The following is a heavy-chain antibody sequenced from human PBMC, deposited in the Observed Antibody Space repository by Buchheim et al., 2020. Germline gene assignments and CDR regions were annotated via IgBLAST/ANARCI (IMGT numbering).Heavy chain of an antibody. CDR2: VYYSGNT. J-gene: IGHJ5*01. CDR3: ARDRLRNWFDS. V-gene: IGHV4-59*12. Sequence: QVQLQESGPGLVKPSETLSLTCTVSGGSISTYYWNWIRQSPGKGLEWIGYVYYSGNTNYNPSLKSRVTMSVDTSKNQLSLPLRSVTAADTAVYYCARDRLRNWFDSWGQGTL. CDR1: GGSISTYY. D-gene: IGHD4-17*01.